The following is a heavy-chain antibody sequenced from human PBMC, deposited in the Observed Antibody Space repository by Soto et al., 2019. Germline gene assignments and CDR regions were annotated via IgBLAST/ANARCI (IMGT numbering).Heavy chain of an antibody. CDR3: ARHGGNSSGDSCYDFSLDV. CDR2: ISGSGGST. CDR1: GFTFSSYA. Sequence: GGSLRLSCAASGFTFSSYAMSWFRQAPGKGLEWVSAISGSGGSTYYADSVKGRFTISRDNSENTLHLQMDSLRAEDTAVYYCARHGGNSSGDSCYDFSLDVWGKGTTVTVSS. V-gene: IGHV3-23*01. D-gene: IGHD6-19*01. J-gene: IGHJ6*03.